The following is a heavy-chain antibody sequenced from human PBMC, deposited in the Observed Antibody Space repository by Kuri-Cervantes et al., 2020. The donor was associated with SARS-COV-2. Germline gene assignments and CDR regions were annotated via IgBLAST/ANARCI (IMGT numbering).Heavy chain of an antibody. V-gene: IGHV3-15*01. D-gene: IGHD2-2*01. Sequence: GGSLRLSCAASGFTFGNACITWVRQAPGKGLEWVGRIKSKTYGATTEYAAPVKGRLSISRDASKHTLYLQMNSMKTDDTAVYYCTTSYCSSTTCGSIWEDCFDAWGQGTLVTVSS. CDR3: TTSYCSSTTCGSIWEDCFDA. J-gene: IGHJ5*01. CDR2: IKSKTYGATT. CDR1: GFTFGNAC.